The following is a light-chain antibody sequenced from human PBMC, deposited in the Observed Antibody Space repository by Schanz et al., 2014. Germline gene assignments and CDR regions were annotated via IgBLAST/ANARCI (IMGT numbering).Light chain of an antibody. CDR2: DVN. CDR3: SSFTRSTTWV. CDR1: SSDVGAYDH. Sequence: QSVLTQPASVSGSPGQSITISCTGTSSDVGAYDHVTWYQQHPGKAPKLMIYDVNNRPSGLSARFSGFKSGNTAFLTISGXXPEDEADYYCSSFTRSTTWVFGGGTKLTVL. J-gene: IGLJ3*02. V-gene: IGLV2-14*01.